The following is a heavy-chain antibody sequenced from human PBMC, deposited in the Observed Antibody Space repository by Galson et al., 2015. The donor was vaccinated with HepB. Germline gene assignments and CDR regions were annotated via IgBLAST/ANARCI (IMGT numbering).Heavy chain of an antibody. D-gene: IGHD3-22*01. CDR1: GDSVSSNNAA. V-gene: IGHV6-1*01. CDR3: ARDKDYHSSDHYFDY. CDR2: TYYTSKWKN. J-gene: IGHJ4*02. Sequence: CAISGDSVSSNNAAWNWIRQSPSSGLEWLGGTYYTSKWKNDYAESVKSRISIKADTSKNQFSLELNSVTPDDTAVYFCARDKDYHSSDHYFDYWGQGTLVTGSS.